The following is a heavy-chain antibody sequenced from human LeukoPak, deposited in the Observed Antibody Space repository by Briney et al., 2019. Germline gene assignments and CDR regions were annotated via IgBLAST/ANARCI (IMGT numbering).Heavy chain of an antibody. CDR3: ARGSGSNGRDWFDP. V-gene: IGHV1-8*03. D-gene: IGHD1-26*01. J-gene: IGHJ5*02. CDR1: GYAFTNHD. CDR2: MNANSGNT. Sequence: GASVKVSCKASGYAFTNHDIDWVRQAAGQGLEWMGWMNANSGNTGYAQKFQGRVSFTRDTSISTAYMELSSLRSEDTAVYYCARGSGSNGRDWFDPWGQGTLVTVSS.